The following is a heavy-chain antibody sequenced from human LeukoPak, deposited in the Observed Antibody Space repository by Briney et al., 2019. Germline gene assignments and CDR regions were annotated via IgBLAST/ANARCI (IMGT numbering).Heavy chain of an antibody. Sequence: PGGSLRLSCAASGFTFSSYAMSWVRQAPGKGLEWVSIISGSGGSAYYADSVKGRFTNSRDNSKNTLYLQMNSLRAEDTAVYYCAHIAAEYLYYMDVWGKGTTVTVSS. CDR3: AHIAAEYLYYMDV. CDR1: GFTFSSYA. D-gene: IGHD6-25*01. V-gene: IGHV3-23*01. J-gene: IGHJ6*03. CDR2: ISGSGGSA.